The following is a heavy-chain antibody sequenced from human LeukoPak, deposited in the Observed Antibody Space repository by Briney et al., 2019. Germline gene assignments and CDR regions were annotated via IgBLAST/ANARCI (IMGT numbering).Heavy chain of an antibody. J-gene: IGHJ5*02. D-gene: IGHD3-10*01. V-gene: IGHV4-34*01. Sequence: PSETLSLTCAVYGGSFSGYYWSWIRQPPGKGLEWIGEINHSGSTNYNPSLKSRVTISVDTSKNQFSLKLSSVTAADTAVYYCASVYYYGSGSYFPCGQGTLVTVSS. CDR2: INHSGST. CDR1: GGSFSGYY. CDR3: ASVYYYGSGSYFP.